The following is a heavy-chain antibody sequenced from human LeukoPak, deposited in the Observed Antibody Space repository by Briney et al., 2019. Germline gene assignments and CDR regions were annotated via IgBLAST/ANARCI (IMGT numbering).Heavy chain of an antibody. V-gene: IGHV3-30*18. CDR2: ISYDGSNK. D-gene: IGHD3-10*01. CDR3: AKDVRLYYGTAGTVDY. Sequence: GGSLRLSCAASGFTFSSYGMHWVRQAPGKGLEWVAVISYDGSNKYYADSVKGRFTISRDNSKNTLYLQMNGLRAEDTAVYYCAKDVRLYYGTAGTVDYWGQGTLVTVSS. CDR1: GFTFSSYG. J-gene: IGHJ4*02.